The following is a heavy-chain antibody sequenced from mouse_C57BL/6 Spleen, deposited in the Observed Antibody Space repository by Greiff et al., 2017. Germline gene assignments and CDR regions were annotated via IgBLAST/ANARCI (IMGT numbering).Heavy chain of an antibody. J-gene: IGHJ3*01. CDR2: IDPSDSYT. CDR3: ARSYDYGFAY. D-gene: IGHD2-4*01. Sequence: QVHVKQPGAELVMPGASVKLSCKASGYTFTSYWMHWVKQRPGQGLEWIGEIDPSDSYTNYNQKFKGKSTLTVDKSSSTAYMQLSSLTSEDSAVYYCARSYDYGFAYWGQGTLVTVSA. CDR1: GYTFTSYW. V-gene: IGHV1-69*01.